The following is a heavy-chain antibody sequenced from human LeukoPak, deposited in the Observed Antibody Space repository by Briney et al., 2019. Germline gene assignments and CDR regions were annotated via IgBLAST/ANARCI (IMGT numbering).Heavy chain of an antibody. CDR3: ARDRGYSNFDY. Sequence: GGSLRLSCAASGFTFSNYWMSWVRQAPGKGLEGLANMKEDGSEKNYVDSVKGRFTISRDNAQDSLYLQMNSLRAEDTAVYYCARDRGYSNFDYWGQGTLVTVSS. CDR2: MKEDGSEK. CDR1: GFTFSNYW. V-gene: IGHV3-7*01. J-gene: IGHJ4*02. D-gene: IGHD4-11*01.